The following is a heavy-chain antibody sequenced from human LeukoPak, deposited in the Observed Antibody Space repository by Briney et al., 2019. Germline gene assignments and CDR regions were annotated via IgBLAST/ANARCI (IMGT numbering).Heavy chain of an antibody. CDR1: GFTFSSYA. D-gene: IGHD3-22*01. Sequence: GGSLRLYCAASGFTFSSYAMSWVRQAPGKGLEWVSAISGSGGSTYYADSVKGRFTISRDNSKNTLYLQMNSLRAEDTAVYYCAKDPYYDSSGLGGYNWFDPWGQGTLVTVSS. J-gene: IGHJ5*02. CDR2: ISGSGGST. CDR3: AKDPYYDSSGLGGYNWFDP. V-gene: IGHV3-23*01.